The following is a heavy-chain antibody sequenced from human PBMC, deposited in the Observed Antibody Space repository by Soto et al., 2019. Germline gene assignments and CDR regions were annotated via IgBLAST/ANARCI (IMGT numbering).Heavy chain of an antibody. Sequence: QVQLVQSGAEVKKPGSSVKVSCKASGGTFRSYAISWVRQAPGQGLEWMGGIIPIFGTANYAQKFQGRVTITADKSTSTAYMELSSLRSEDTAVYYCAFCPTNPGGYYYYYYGMDVWGQGTTVTVSS. J-gene: IGHJ6*02. D-gene: IGHD2-8*01. V-gene: IGHV1-69*06. CDR2: IIPIFGTA. CDR1: GGTFRSYA. CDR3: AFCPTNPGGYYYYYYGMDV.